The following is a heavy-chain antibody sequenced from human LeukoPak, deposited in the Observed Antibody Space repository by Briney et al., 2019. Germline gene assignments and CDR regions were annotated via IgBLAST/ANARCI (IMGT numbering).Heavy chain of an antibody. D-gene: IGHD3-10*01. CDR1: GGSFRGYY. CDR2: INHSGDT. J-gene: IGHJ3*02. V-gene: IGHV4-34*01. CDR3: ARVSMVRGVQVAFDI. Sequence: SETLSLACAVHGGSFRGYYWSWIRQPPEKGLEWIGEINHSGDTKYNPSLKSRVTISLDTSKNQFSLRLSSVTAADTAIYYCARVSMVRGVQVAFDIWGQGTMLTVSS.